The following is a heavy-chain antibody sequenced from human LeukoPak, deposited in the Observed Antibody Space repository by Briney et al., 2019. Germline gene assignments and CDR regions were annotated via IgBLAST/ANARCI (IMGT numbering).Heavy chain of an antibody. J-gene: IGHJ4*02. D-gene: IGHD2-15*01. Sequence: GGSLRLSCEASGFTFKNFGMHWVRQAPGKGLEWVAIIWHDGSKELYVDAVKGRFTISRDNSRNTLYLQMTSLRVEDTAVYYCAREVIVVPASYGGHFLDYWGQGALVTVSS. CDR3: AREVIVVPASYGGHFLDY. CDR1: GFTFKNFG. V-gene: IGHV3-33*01. CDR2: IWHDGSKE.